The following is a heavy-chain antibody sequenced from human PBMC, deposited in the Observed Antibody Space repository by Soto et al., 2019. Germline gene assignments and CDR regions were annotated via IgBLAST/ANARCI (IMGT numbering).Heavy chain of an antibody. D-gene: IGHD3-10*01. J-gene: IGHJ4*02. CDR1: GFTFSSYA. Sequence: GGSLRLSCAASGFTFSSYAMSWVRQAPGKGLEWVSAISGSGGSTYYAETVKGRFTISRDNSKNTLYLQMNSLRAEDTAVYYFARVPEILLWFGELFFDYWGQGTLVTVSS. CDR3: ARVPEILLWFGELFFDY. V-gene: IGHV3-23*01. CDR2: ISGSGGST.